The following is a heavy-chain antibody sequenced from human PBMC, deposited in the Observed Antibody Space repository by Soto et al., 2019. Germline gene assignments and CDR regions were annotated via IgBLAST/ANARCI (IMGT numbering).Heavy chain of an antibody. V-gene: IGHV1-69*13. CDR3: ARDRVNRRYYMDV. D-gene: IGHD2-21*01. J-gene: IGHJ6*03. CDR2: VIPIFGTA. Sequence: GASVKVSCKASGGTFSSYAISWVRQAPGQGLEWMGGVIPIFGTANYAQKFQGRVTITADESTSTAYMELRSLRSDDTAVYYCARDRVNRRYYMDVWGKGTTVTVSS. CDR1: GGTFSSYA.